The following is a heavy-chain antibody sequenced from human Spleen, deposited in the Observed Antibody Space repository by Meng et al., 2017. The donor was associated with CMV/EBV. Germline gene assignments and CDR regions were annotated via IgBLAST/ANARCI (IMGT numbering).Heavy chain of an antibody. CDR1: GGTFSSYA. Sequence: ASVKVSCKASGGTFSSYAITWVRQAPGQGLEWMGWINPNSGGANYAQKFQGRVTLTRDTSITTAYLELSRLRSDDTAVYYCAMKDYWGQGTLVTVSS. CDR3: AMKDY. V-gene: IGHV1-2*02. J-gene: IGHJ4*02. CDR2: INPNSGGA.